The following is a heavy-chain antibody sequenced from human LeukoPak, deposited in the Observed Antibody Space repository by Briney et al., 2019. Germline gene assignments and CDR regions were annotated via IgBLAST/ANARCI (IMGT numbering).Heavy chain of an antibody. CDR1: GYTFTGYY. CDR3: ARTWLYTAMVMDDY. V-gene: IGHV1-2*06. Sequence: GASVKVSCKASGYTFTGYYMHWVRQAPGQGLEWMGRINPHSGGTKYAQKFQGRVTMTRDTSISTAYMELSRLRSDDTAVYYCARTWLYTAMVMDDYWGQGTLVTVSS. D-gene: IGHD5-18*01. CDR2: INPHSGGT. J-gene: IGHJ4*02.